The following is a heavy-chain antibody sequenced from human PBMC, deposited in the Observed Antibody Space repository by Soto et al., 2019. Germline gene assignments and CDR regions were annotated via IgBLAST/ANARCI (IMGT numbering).Heavy chain of an antibody. CDR1: GFTFSSYG. D-gene: IGHD6-19*01. J-gene: IGHJ4*02. CDR2: ISYDGSNK. Sequence: GGSLRLSCAASGFTFSSYGMHWVRQAPGKGLEWVAVISYDGSNKYYADSVKGRFTISRDNSKNTLYLQMNSLRAEDTAVYYCAKDPSPTWLAQFDYWGQGTLVTVSS. V-gene: IGHV3-30*18. CDR3: AKDPSPTWLAQFDY.